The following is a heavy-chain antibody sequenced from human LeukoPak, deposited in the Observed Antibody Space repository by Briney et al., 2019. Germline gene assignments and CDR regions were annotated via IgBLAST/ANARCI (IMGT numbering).Heavy chain of an antibody. CDR3: ATAGVAAAGGFDY. J-gene: IGHJ4*02. V-gene: IGHV3-11*05. D-gene: IGHD6-13*01. CDR2: ISHTSAYT. CDR1: GVAFSDHY. Sequence: GGSLRLSCTASGVAFSDHYMNWIRQAPGKGLECVSYISHTSAYTDYADSVKGRFTVSRDNAKNSLYLEMNSLRADDTAVYFCATAGVAAAGGFDYWGRGTLVTVSS.